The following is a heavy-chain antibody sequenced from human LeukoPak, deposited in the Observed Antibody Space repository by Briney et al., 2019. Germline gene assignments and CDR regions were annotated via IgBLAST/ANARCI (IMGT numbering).Heavy chain of an antibody. CDR3: AKGGGAAAGVYYYYMDV. V-gene: IGHV3-30*02. D-gene: IGHD6-13*01. CDR2: IRYDGSNK. Sequence: GGSLRLSCAASGFTFSSYGMHWVRQAPGKGLEWVAFIRYDGSNKYYADSVKGRFTISRDNSKNTLYLQMNSLRAEDTAVYYCAKGGGAAAGVYYYYMDVWGKGTTVTISS. CDR1: GFTFSSYG. J-gene: IGHJ6*03.